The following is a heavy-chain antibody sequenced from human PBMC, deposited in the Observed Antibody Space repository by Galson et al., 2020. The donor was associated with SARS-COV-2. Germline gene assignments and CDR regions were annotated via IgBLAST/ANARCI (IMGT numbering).Heavy chain of an antibody. CDR1: GFPFSTYS. Sequence: NSGGSLRLSCAASGFPFSTYSMNWVRLAPGKGLEWVSSISTSSSYTYYVDSVKGRFSISRDNPRNSLYLQMHSLRAEDTAVYYCARDEGIRGYNYGRLYYGMDVWGQGTTVTVSS. D-gene: IGHD5-18*01. CDR2: ISTSSSYT. CDR3: ARDEGIRGYNYGRLYYGMDV. J-gene: IGHJ6*02. V-gene: IGHV3-21*01.